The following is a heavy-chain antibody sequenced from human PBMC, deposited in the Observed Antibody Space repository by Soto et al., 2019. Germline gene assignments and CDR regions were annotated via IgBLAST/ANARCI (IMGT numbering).Heavy chain of an antibody. CDR2: INPNSGGT. CDR3: ARCDSSGWYGLYSFDY. J-gene: IGHJ4*02. Sequence: ASVKVSCKASGYTFTGYYMHWVRQAPGQGLEWMGWINPNSGGTSYAQKFQGWVTMTRDTSISTAYMELSRLRSDDTAVYYCARCDSSGWYGLYSFDYWGQGTLVTVSS. D-gene: IGHD6-19*01. V-gene: IGHV1-2*04. CDR1: GYTFTGYY.